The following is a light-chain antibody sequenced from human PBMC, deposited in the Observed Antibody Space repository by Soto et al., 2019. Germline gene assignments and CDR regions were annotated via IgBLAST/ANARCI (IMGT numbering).Light chain of an antibody. J-gene: IGLJ2*01. V-gene: IGLV2-14*01. CDR2: DVS. CDR1: SSDVGGYNY. Sequence: QSALTQPASVSGSPGQSITISCTGTSSDVGGYNYVSWYQQRPGKAPKLMIYDVSARPSGVSNRFSGSKSGNTASLTISGLQAEDEADYYCSSYTGNVVFGGGTKVTVL. CDR3: SSYTGNVV.